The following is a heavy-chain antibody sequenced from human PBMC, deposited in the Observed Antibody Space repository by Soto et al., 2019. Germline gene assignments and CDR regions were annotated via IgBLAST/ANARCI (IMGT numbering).Heavy chain of an antibody. CDR2: IWYDGSNK. Sequence: QVQLVESGGGVVQPGRSLRLSCAASGFTFSSYGMHWVRQAPGKGLEWVAVIWYDGSNKYYADSVKGRFTISRDNSKNTLYLQMNSLRAEDTAVYYCARDGSDYIAARRLMYWGEPGYFDYWGQGTLVTVSS. CDR1: GFTFSSYG. CDR3: ARDGSDYIAARRLMYWGEPGYFDY. D-gene: IGHD6-6*01. V-gene: IGHV3-33*01. J-gene: IGHJ4*02.